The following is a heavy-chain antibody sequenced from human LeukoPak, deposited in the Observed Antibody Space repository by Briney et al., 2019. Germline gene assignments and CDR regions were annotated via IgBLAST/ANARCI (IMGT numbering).Heavy chain of an antibody. J-gene: IGHJ3*02. Sequence: TLSLTCIVSGGSINSGNLYWSWIRQPAGKGLEWIGRTHGNGNTNYNPSLKSRVTISVDTSKNQFSLKLSSVTAADTAVYYCARDYRRGAASDAFDIWGQGTTVTVSS. D-gene: IGHD4-11*01. CDR2: THGNGNT. CDR3: ARDYRRGAASDAFDI. V-gene: IGHV4-61*02. CDR1: GGSINSGNLY.